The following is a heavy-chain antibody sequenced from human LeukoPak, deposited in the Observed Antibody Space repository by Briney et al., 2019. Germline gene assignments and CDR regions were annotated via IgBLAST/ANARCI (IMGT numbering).Heavy chain of an antibody. CDR1: GFTFTSSA. CDR2: IVVGSGNT. V-gene: IGHV1-58*02. J-gene: IGHJ4*02. CDR3: AASPDYYDSSGYSYYFDY. D-gene: IGHD3-22*01. Sequence: SVNVSCKASGFTFTSSAMQWVRQARRQRREWIGWIVVGSGNTNYAQKFQERVTITRDMSTSTAYMELSSLRSEDTAVYYCAASPDYYDSSGYSYYFDYWGQGTLVTVSS.